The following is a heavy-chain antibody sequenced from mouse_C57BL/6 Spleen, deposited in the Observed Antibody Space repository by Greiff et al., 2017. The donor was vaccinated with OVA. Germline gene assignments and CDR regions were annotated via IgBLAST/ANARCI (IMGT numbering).Heavy chain of an antibody. CDR3: ARIIYYDYDGGFAY. D-gene: IGHD2-4*01. J-gene: IGHJ3*01. CDR2: IWTGGGT. Sequence: VQLQQSGPGLVAPSQSLSITCTVSGFSLTSYAISWVRQPPGKGLEWLGVIWTGGGTNYNSALKSRLSISKDNSKSQVFLKMNSLQTDDTARYYCARIIYYDYDGGFAYWGQGTLVTVSA. V-gene: IGHV2-9-1*01. CDR1: GFSLTSYA.